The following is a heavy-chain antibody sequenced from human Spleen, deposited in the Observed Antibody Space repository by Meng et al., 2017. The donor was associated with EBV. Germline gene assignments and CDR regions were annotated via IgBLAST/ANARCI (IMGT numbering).Heavy chain of an antibody. CDR2: INYRGNT. J-gene: IGHJ5*02. CDR1: GGSISSGGYY. D-gene: IGHD6-25*01. Sequence: QVQGQGPGPGLVKPSQTLSLTCDVSGGSISSGGYYWSWIRQPPGKGLEWIGYINYRGNTYDNPSLRSRAALSVDTSKNQFSLKLSSVTAADTAVYYCARGAAKWFDPWGPGTLVTVSS. V-gene: IGHV4-30-4*01. CDR3: ARGAAKWFDP.